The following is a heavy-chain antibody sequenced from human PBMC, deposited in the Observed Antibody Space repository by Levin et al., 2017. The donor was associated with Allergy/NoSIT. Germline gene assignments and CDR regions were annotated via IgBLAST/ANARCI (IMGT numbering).Heavy chain of an antibody. V-gene: IGHV3-11*01. CDR2: ISGRSDNV. J-gene: IGHJ4*02. CDR3: ARGWFNDDRIGVSRY. CDR1: GLTFSDYY. Sequence: GGSLRLSCAASGLTFSDYYMSWFRQAPGKGLEWVSYISGRSDNVYYADSVKGRFTISRDNTTNSLFLQMNNLRAEDTAVYFCARGWFNDDRIGVSRYWGQGTLVTVSS. D-gene: IGHD3-3*01.